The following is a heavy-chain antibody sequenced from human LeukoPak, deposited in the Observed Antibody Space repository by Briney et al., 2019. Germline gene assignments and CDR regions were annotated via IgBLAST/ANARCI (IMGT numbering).Heavy chain of an antibody. V-gene: IGHV3-30-3*01. Sequence: PGGSLRLSCAASGFTFSSYAMHWVRQAPGKGLEWVAVISYDGSNKYYADSVKGRFTISRDNSKNTLYLQMNSLRAEDTAVYYCARAIITMIVVASFDYWGQGTLVTVSS. J-gene: IGHJ4*02. CDR1: GFTFSSYA. D-gene: IGHD3-22*01. CDR2: ISYDGSNK. CDR3: ARAIITMIVVASFDY.